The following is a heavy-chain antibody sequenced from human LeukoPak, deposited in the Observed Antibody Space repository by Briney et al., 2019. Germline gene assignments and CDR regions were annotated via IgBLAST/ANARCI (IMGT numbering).Heavy chain of an antibody. V-gene: IGHV4-4*07. CDR1: GGSISSYY. Sequence: SETLSLTCTVSGGSISSYYGSWIRQPAGKGLEWIGRIYISGSTNYNPSLKSRVTMSVDTSKNQFSLKLSSVTAADTAVYYCARFAMVRGQYYHYMDVWGKGTTVTVSS. CDR3: ARFAMVRGQYYHYMDV. J-gene: IGHJ6*03. CDR2: IYISGST. D-gene: IGHD3-10*01.